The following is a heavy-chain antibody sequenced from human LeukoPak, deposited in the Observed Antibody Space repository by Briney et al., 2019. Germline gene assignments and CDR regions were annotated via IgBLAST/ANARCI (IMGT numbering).Heavy chain of an antibody. CDR2: IWYDGSNK. D-gene: IGHD6-6*01. CDR3: ARESSDPTPLDV. V-gene: IGHV3-33*01. J-gene: IGHJ6*02. CDR1: GFTFSSYG. Sequence: GGSLRLSCAASGFTFSSYGMHWVRQAPGKGLEWVAVIWYDGSNKYYADSVKGRFTISRDNSKNTLYLQMNSLRAEDTAVYYCARESSDPTPLDVWGQGTTVTVSS.